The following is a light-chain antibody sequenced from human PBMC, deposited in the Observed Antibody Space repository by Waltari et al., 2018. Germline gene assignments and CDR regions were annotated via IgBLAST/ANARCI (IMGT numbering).Light chain of an antibody. CDR2: GAS. CDR3: QQYGSSPWT. J-gene: IGKJ1*01. CDR1: QIVSSRY. Sequence: EIVLTQSPGTLSLSLGERATLSCRASQIVSSRYLAWYQQKPGQAPRVLIHGASNRATGIPDRFSGSGSGTDFTLTISRLEPEDFAVYYCQQYGSSPWTFGQGTKVEIK. V-gene: IGKV3-20*01.